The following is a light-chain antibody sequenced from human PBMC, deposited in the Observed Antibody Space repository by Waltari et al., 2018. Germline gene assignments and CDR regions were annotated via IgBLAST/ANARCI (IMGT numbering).Light chain of an antibody. CDR1: QGVNTW. CDR3: QQANSSPLT. V-gene: IGKV1-12*01. CDR2: TTS. Sequence: DIQMTQSPSSVSASVGDRVTITCRASQGVNTWLAWYQQKPGKVPKLLIHTTSTLQPGVPSRFSGSGSGTDFTLTFSSLQPEDFATYYCQQANSSPLTFGQGTQVEV. J-gene: IGKJ1*01.